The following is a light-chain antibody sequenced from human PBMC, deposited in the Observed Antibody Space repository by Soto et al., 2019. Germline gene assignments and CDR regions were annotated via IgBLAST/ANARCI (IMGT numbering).Light chain of an antibody. CDR1: SSYVGSYNL. CDR3: CSYAGSNVV. V-gene: IGLV2-23*01. Sequence: QSALTQPASVSGSPGQSITISCTGTSSYVGSYNLVSWYEQHPGNAPKLMIYEGSKRPSGVSNRFSGSKSGNTASLTISWLQAEYEADYYCCSYAGSNVVFGGGTKLTVL. CDR2: EGS. J-gene: IGLJ2*01.